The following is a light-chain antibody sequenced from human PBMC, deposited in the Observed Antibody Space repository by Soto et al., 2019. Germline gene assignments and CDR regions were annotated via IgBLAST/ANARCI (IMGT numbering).Light chain of an antibody. CDR2: GAS. Sequence: EIKMTQSPATLSVSPGERATLSCRASQSVKSNLAWYQQKPGQAPRLPIYGASTRATGIPARFSGTGSGTEFTLTISSLQSEDFAVYYCQHYNHWLWTFGQGTKVEIK. V-gene: IGKV3-15*01. CDR1: QSVKSN. CDR3: QHYNHWLWT. J-gene: IGKJ1*01.